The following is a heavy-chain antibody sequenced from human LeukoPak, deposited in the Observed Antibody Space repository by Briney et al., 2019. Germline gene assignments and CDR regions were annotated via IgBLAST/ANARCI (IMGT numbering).Heavy chain of an antibody. CDR3: ARGSPRDSSSWPNGFDY. Sequence: PSETLSLTCTVSGGSISSGGYYWSWIRQPPGKGLEWIGEINHSGSTNYNPSLKSRVTISVDTSKNQFSLKLSSVTAADTAVYYCARGSPRDSSSWPNGFDYWGQGTLVTVSS. D-gene: IGHD6-13*01. CDR1: GGSISSGGYY. V-gene: IGHV4-39*07. CDR2: INHSGST. J-gene: IGHJ4*02.